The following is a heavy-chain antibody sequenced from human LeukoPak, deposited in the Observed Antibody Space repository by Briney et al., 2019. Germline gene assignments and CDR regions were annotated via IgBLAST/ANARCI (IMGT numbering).Heavy chain of an antibody. V-gene: IGHV3-48*02. CDR1: GFTFSYYS. CDR3: ARGRTDFDY. J-gene: IGHJ4*02. Sequence: GGSLRLSCAASGFTFSYYSMNWVRQAPGKGLEWVSYISSTSSTIYYTDSVKGRFTISRDNAKNSLYLQMNSLRDEDTAMYYCARGRTDFDYWGQGTRVTVSS. CDR2: ISSTSSTI.